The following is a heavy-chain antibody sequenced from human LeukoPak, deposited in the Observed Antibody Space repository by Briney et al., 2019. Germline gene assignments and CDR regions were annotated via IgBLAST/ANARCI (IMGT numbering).Heavy chain of an antibody. CDR3: ARGNSSGWYLDYYYYYGMDV. CDR1: GGTFSSYA. J-gene: IGHJ6*02. CDR2: INTNTGNP. D-gene: IGHD6-19*01. Sequence: ASVKVSCKASGGTFSSYAISWVRQAPGQGLEWMGWINTNTGNPTYAQGFTGRFVFSLDTSVSTAYLQISSLKAEDTAVYYCARGNSSGWYLDYYYYYGMDVWGQGTTVTVSS. V-gene: IGHV7-4-1*02.